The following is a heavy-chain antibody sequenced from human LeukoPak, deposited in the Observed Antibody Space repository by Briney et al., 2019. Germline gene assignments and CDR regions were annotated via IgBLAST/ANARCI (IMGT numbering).Heavy chain of an antibody. J-gene: IGHJ5*02. V-gene: IGHV4-61*01. CDR2: IYYSGST. CDR3: ARGEWELESRFDP. Sequence: PSETLSLTCTVSGGSISSSSYYWSWIRQPPGKGLEWIGYIYYSGSTNYNPSLKSRVTISVDTSKNQFSLKLSSVTAADTAVYYCARGEWELESRFDPWGQGTLVTVSS. D-gene: IGHD1-26*01. CDR1: GGSISSSSYY.